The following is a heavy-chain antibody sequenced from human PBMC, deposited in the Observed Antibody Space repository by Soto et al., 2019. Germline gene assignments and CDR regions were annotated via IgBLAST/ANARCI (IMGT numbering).Heavy chain of an antibody. Sequence: SQTLSLTCAISGDSVSSNSAAWNWIRQSPSRGLEWPGRTYYRSKWYNDYAVSVKSRITINPDTSKNQFSLQLNSVTPEDTAVYYCARAYYDFWSGYTCTDYWGQGTLVTVSS. D-gene: IGHD3-3*01. J-gene: IGHJ4*02. CDR2: TYYRSKWYN. CDR1: GDSVSSNSAA. V-gene: IGHV6-1*01. CDR3: ARAYYDFWSGYTCTDY.